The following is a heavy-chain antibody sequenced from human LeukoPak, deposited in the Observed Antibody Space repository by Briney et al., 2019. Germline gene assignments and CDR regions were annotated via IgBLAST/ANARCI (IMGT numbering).Heavy chain of an antibody. CDR3: AKVGRIAAAGKNWSFDY. CDR1: GFTVSGDY. Sequence: PGGSLRLSCVVSGFTVSGDYISWFRQAPGKGLEWVSVLYYGVSTFYKDSVKGRFTTSGDNFNNTVYLQMNSLRAEDTAVYYCAKVGRIAAAGKNWSFDYWGQGTLVTVSS. CDR2: LYYGVST. D-gene: IGHD6-13*01. V-gene: IGHV3-53*01. J-gene: IGHJ4*02.